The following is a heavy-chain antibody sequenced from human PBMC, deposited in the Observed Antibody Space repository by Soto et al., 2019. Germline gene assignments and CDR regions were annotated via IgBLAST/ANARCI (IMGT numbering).Heavy chain of an antibody. J-gene: IGHJ4*02. D-gene: IGHD4-17*01. V-gene: IGHV3-48*03. CDR1: GFSFSAHD. Sequence: PGGSLRLSCAASGFSFSAHDLNWVRQAPGKGLEWISYIDPSGNTMHYADSVKGRFTISRDNAKNSLYLQMNSLRAEDTALYYCARSYGDSPLCCWGKGTLVTVSS. CDR2: IDPSGNTM. CDR3: ARSYGDSPLCC.